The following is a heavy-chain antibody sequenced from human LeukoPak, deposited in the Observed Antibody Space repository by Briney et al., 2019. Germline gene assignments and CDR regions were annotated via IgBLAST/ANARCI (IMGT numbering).Heavy chain of an antibody. V-gene: IGHV4-59*08. CDR1: GGSISSYY. J-gene: IGHJ4*02. Sequence: SETLSLTCTVSGGSISSYYWSWIRQPPGKGLEWLGYIYYSGSTNYNPSVKSRVTISVDTSKNQFSLKLSSVTAADTAVYYCARHARIQLWPDYFDYWGQGTLVTVSS. D-gene: IGHD5-18*01. CDR2: IYYSGST. CDR3: ARHARIQLWPDYFDY.